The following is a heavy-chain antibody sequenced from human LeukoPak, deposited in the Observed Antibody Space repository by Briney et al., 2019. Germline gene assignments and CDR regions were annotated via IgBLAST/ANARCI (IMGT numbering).Heavy chain of an antibody. CDR2: ISSSSSTI. CDR1: GFTFSSYS. J-gene: IGHJ4*02. V-gene: IGHV3-48*01. D-gene: IGHD2-15*01. CDR3: ARGGKLLLFDY. Sequence: GGSLRLSCAASGFTFSSYSMNWVRQAPGKGLEWVSYISSSSSTIYYADSVKGRFTISRDNAKNSVYLQMSSLRAEDTAVYYCARGGKLLLFDYWGQGTLVTVSS.